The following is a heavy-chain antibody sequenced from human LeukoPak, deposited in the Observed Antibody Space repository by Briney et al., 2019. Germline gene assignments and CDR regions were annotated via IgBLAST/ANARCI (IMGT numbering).Heavy chain of an antibody. D-gene: IGHD3-10*01. J-gene: IGHJ4*02. Sequence: KPSETLSLTCTVSGGSISSSSYYWGWIRQPPGKGLEWIGSIYYSGSTYYNPSLKSRVTISVDKSKNQFSLKLSSVTAADTAVYYCARNLWFGESGLVYWGQGTLVTVSS. CDR2: IYYSGST. CDR3: ARNLWFGESGLVY. V-gene: IGHV4-39*07. CDR1: GGSISSSSYY.